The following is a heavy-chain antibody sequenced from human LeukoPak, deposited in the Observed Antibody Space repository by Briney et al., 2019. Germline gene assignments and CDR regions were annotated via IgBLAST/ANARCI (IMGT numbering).Heavy chain of an antibody. CDR1: GFTFSSYA. CDR3: ARGRGGRWYFDY. CDR2: ISGSGGNT. Sequence: PGGSLRLSCAASGFTFSSYAMSWVRQAPGKGLEWVSAISGSGGNTYYADSVKGRFTISRDNSKNTLYLQMNSLRAEDTAVYYCARGRGGRWYFDYWGQGTLVTVSS. V-gene: IGHV3-23*01. D-gene: IGHD3-16*02. J-gene: IGHJ4*02.